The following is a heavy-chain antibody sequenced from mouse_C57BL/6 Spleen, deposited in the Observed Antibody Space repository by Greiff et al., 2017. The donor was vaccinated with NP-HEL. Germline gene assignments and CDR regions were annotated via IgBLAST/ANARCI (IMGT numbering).Heavy chain of an antibody. CDR3: AREAGLRHWYFDV. D-gene: IGHD2-4*01. Sequence: QVQLKQSGPELVKPGASVKISCKASGYAFSSSWMNWVKQRPGKGLEWIGRIYPGDGDTNYNGKFKGKATLTADKSSSTAYMQLSSLTSEDSAVYFCAREAGLRHWYFDVWGTGTTVTVSS. CDR1: GYAFSSSW. V-gene: IGHV1-82*01. J-gene: IGHJ1*03. CDR2: IYPGDGDT.